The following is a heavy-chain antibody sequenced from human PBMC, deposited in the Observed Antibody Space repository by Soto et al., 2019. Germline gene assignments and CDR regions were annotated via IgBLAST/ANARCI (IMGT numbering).Heavy chain of an antibody. D-gene: IGHD3-16*01. CDR3: VRDYGRSYFDY. CDR2: IYYSGST. V-gene: IGHV4-59*12. J-gene: IGHJ4*02. Sequence: SETLSLTCTVSGGSISSYYWSWIRQPPGKGLEWIGYIYYSGSTNYNPSLKSRVTISVDTSKNQFSLKLSSVTAEDTAVYYCVRDYGRSYFDYWGQGTLVTVS. CDR1: GGSISSYY.